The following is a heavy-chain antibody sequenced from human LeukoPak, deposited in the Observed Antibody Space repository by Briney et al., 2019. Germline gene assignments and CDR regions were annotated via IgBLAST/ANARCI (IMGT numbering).Heavy chain of an antibody. CDR2: IYYSGST. D-gene: IGHD6-19*01. J-gene: IGHJ4*02. CDR3: AREGQWLVRDGADY. CDR1: GGSISSSSYY. V-gene: IGHV4-39*07. Sequence: LETLSLTCTVSGGSISSSSYYWGWIRQPPGKGLEWIGSIYYSGSTYYNPSLKSRVTISVDTSKNQFSLKLSSVTAADTAVYYCAREGQWLVRDGADYWGQGTLVTVSS.